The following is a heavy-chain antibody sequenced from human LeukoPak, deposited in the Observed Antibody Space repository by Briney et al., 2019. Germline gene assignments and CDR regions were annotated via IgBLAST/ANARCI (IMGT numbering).Heavy chain of an antibody. V-gene: IGHV5-51*01. Sequence: GESLKISCKASGYSFTSYWIGWVRQMPGKGLEWMGIIYPGDSDTRYSPSFQGHITISADKSISTAYLQWSSLKASDTALYYCARRQAALDVWGQGTSVTVSS. J-gene: IGHJ6*02. CDR1: GYSFTSYW. CDR3: ARRQAALDV. CDR2: IYPGDSDT.